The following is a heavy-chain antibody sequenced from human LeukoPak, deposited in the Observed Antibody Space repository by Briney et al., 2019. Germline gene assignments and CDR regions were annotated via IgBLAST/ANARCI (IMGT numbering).Heavy chain of an antibody. J-gene: IGHJ4*02. Sequence: PSETLSLTCAVYGGSFSGYYWSWIRQPPGKGLEWIGEINHSGSTNYNPSLKSRVTMSVDTSKNQFSLKLSSVTAADTAVYYCARGVPRITMVRGVNPGYFDYWGQGTLVTVSS. CDR2: INHSGST. CDR3: ARGVPRITMVRGVNPGYFDY. CDR1: GGSFSGYY. D-gene: IGHD3-10*01. V-gene: IGHV4-34*01.